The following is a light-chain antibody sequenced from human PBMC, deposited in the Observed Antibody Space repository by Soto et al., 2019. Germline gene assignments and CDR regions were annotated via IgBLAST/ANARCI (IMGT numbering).Light chain of an antibody. CDR3: QSYDSSLSAWV. CDR2: DNN. V-gene: IGLV1-51*01. J-gene: IGLJ3*02. Sequence: QAVVTQPPSVSAAPGQKVTISCSGSSSNIGNNYVSWYQHLPGTAPKLLIYDNNKRPSGIPDRFSGSKSGTSATLGITGLQAEDEADYYCQSYDSSLSAWVFGGGTKLTVL. CDR1: SSNIGNNY.